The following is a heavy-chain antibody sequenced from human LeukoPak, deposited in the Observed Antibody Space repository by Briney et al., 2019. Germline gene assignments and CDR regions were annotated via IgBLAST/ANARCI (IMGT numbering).Heavy chain of an antibody. CDR1: GESIKSTSNY. J-gene: IGHJ4*02. Sequence: SETLSLTCSVSGESIKSTSNYWAWVRQPPGKGLEWIGHIYYSTNTYYNSSLKSRVTIPDDTSKNQVSLSLRSVTAADTALYFCVRRVAGTFYFDKWGEGSLVSVSS. D-gene: IGHD6-19*01. CDR2: IYYSTNT. V-gene: IGHV4-39*01. CDR3: VRRVAGTFYFDK.